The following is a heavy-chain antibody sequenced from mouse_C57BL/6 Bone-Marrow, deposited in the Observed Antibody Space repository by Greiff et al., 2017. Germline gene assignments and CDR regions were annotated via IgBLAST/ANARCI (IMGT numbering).Heavy chain of an antibody. CDR2: INPSSGYT. Sequence: VQLQQSGAELARPGASVTMSCKASGYTFTSYTMHWVKQRPGQGLEWIGYINPSSGYTKYNQKFKDKATLTADKSSSTAYMQLSSLTSEDSAVXYCARGGPKGVFDYWGQGTTLTVSS. CDR1: GYTFTSYT. J-gene: IGHJ2*01. CDR3: ARGGPKGVFDY. V-gene: IGHV1-4*01.